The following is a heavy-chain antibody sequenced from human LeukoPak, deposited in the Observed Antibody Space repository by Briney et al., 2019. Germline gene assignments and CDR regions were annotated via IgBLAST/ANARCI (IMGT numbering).Heavy chain of an antibody. CDR1: GYSFTYYW. V-gene: IGHV5-51*01. CDR3: ARTREMSMAAPADAFDI. Sequence: GESLKISCKGSGYSFTYYWVVWVRQMLGKGLEWMGVIYPGDSDTRYSPSFQGQVTISADKSISTAYLQWSSLKASDTAMYYCARTREMSMAAPADAFDIWGQGTMVTVSS. D-gene: IGHD6-6*01. CDR2: IYPGDSDT. J-gene: IGHJ3*02.